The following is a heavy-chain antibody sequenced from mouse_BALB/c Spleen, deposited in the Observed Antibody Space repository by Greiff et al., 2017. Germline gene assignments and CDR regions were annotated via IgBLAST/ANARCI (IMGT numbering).Heavy chain of an antibody. J-gene: IGHJ4*01. D-gene: IGHD3-1*01. V-gene: IGHV1-54*01. CDR3: ARKAREGAMDY. CDR1: GYAFTNYL. Sequence: VQLQQSGAELVRPGTSVKVSCKASGYAFTNYLIEWVKQRPGQGLEWIGVINPGSGGTNYNEKFKGKATLTADKSSSTAYMQLSSLTSDDSAVYFCARKAREGAMDYWGQGTSVTVSS. CDR2: INPGSGGT.